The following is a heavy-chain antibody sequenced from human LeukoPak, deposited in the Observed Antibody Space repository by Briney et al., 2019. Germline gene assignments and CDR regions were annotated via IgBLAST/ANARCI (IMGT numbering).Heavy chain of an antibody. CDR2: ISSSSSTI. D-gene: IGHD6-19*01. CDR1: GFTFSSYS. Sequence: GGSLRLSCATSGFTFSSYSMNWVRRAPGKGLEWVSYISSSSSTIYYADSVKGRFTISRDNAKNSLYLQMDSLRAEDTAVYYCARGSGYSSGWYWGQGTLVTVSS. V-gene: IGHV3-48*01. CDR3: ARGSGYSSGWY. J-gene: IGHJ4*02.